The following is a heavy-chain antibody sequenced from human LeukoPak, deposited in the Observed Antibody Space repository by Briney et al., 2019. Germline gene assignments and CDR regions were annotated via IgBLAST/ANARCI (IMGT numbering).Heavy chain of an antibody. CDR2: IYSGGST. V-gene: IGHV3-66*01. D-gene: IGHD6-13*01. J-gene: IGHJ4*02. CDR3: ARGQDSSSRPLGY. CDR1: GFTVSSTY. Sequence: GGSLRLSCAASGFTVSSTYMSWVRQAPGRGLEWLSVIYSGGSTYYTDSVKGRFTTSRDNSKNTLYLQMNSLRAEDTAVYYCARGQDSSSRPLGYWGQGTLVTVPS.